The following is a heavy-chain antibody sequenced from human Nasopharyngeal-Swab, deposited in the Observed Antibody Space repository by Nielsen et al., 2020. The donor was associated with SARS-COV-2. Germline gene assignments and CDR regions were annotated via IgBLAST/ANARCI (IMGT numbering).Heavy chain of an antibody. CDR2: INPNSGGT. CDR1: GYTFTGHY. Sequence: ASVKVSCKASGYTFTGHYMHWVRQAPGQGLEWMGWINPNSGGTNYAQKFQGWVTMTRDTSISTAYMELRSLRSDDTAVYYCARGRGDYGSGSSNYYMDVWGKGTTVTVSS. J-gene: IGHJ6*03. D-gene: IGHD3-10*01. V-gene: IGHV1-2*04. CDR3: ARGRGDYGSGSSNYYMDV.